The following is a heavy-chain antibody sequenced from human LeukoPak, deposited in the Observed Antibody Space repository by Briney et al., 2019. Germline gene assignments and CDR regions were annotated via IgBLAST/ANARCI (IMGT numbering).Heavy chain of an antibody. V-gene: IGHV3-33*01. Sequence: GGSLRLSCAGSGFTFRSYGMHWVRQAPGKGLEWVAGIWFDGSNKNYGDSVKDRFTISRDNSKNTLFLEMNSLRGEDTAVYYCARGDLNWKPVRYAMDVWGQGTTVTVSS. D-gene: IGHD1-20*01. CDR3: ARGDLNWKPVRYAMDV. CDR1: GFTFRSYG. J-gene: IGHJ6*02. CDR2: IWFDGSNK.